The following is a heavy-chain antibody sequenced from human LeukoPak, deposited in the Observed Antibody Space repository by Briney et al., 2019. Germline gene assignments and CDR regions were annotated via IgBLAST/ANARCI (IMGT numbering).Heavy chain of an antibody. Sequence: GGSLRLSCAVSGLTFSSSWMDWVRQAPGKGLEWVAVISYDGSNKYYADSVKGRFTISRDNSKNTLYLQMNSLRAEDTAVYYCAKDRSGGIFDYWGQGTLVTVSS. V-gene: IGHV3-30*18. D-gene: IGHD2-21*01. CDR2: ISYDGSNK. J-gene: IGHJ4*02. CDR1: GLTFSSSW. CDR3: AKDRSGGIFDY.